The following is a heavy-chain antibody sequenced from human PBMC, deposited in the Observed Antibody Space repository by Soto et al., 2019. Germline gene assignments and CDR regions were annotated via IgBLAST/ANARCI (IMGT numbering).Heavy chain of an antibody. V-gene: IGHV4-4*02. CDR2: IYHSGST. CDR1: GGYISSSNW. CDR3: ARARVTYSSTNFDY. Sequence: PSETLSLTCAVSGGYISSSNWWSWVRKPPGKGLEWIGEIYHSGSTNYNPSLKSRVTISVDKSKNQFSLKLSSVTAADTAVYYCARARVTYSSTNFDYWGQGALVTVSS. J-gene: IGHJ4*02. D-gene: IGHD6-13*01.